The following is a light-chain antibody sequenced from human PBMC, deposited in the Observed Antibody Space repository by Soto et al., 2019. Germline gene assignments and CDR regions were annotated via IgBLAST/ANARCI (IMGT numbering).Light chain of an antibody. Sequence: ETVLTQSPATLSLSPGERATLSCRASQSVGTYLAWYQRKPGQAPRLLIYDASNRATGIPARFTGSGSGTDFTLTISSLEPEDFAVYYCQQRSDWPLTFGGGTKVEIK. J-gene: IGKJ4*01. CDR3: QQRSDWPLT. CDR2: DAS. V-gene: IGKV3-11*01. CDR1: QSVGTY.